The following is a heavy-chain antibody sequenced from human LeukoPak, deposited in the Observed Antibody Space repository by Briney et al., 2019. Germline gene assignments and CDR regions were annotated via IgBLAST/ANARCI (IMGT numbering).Heavy chain of an antibody. Sequence: ASVKVSCKASGGTFSSYAISWVRQAPGQGLEWMGWISAYNGNTNYAQKLQGRVTMTTDTSTSTAYMELRSLRSDDTAVYYCARVAPSMVRGVKDYGMDVWGQGTLVTVSS. CDR3: ARVAPSMVRGVKDYGMDV. D-gene: IGHD3-10*01. CDR1: GGTFSSYA. CDR2: ISAYNGNT. V-gene: IGHV1-18*01. J-gene: IGHJ6*02.